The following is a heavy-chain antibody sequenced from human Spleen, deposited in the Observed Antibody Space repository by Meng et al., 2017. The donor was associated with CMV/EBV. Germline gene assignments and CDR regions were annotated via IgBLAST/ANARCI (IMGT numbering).Heavy chain of an antibody. CDR2: IKQDGSEK. J-gene: IGHJ4*02. CDR1: GSIFGTYW. D-gene: IGHD3-22*01. V-gene: IGHV3-7*01. CDR3: ATWDYYYSSGPGDY. Sequence: GGSLRLSCAASGSIFGTYWMSWVRQAPGKGLEWLANIKQDGSEKNYVDSVRGRFTISRDNAKNLLFLQMNSLRVKDTALYYCATWDYYYSSGPGDYWGQGTLVTVSS.